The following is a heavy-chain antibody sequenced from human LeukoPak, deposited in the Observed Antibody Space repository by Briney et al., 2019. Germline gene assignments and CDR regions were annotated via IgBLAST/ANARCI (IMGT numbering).Heavy chain of an antibody. CDR3: ARGTMTDAFDI. J-gene: IGHJ3*02. Sequence: SQTLSLICTVSGGSISSGSYYWSWIRQPAGKGLEWIGRIYTSGSTNYNPSPKSRVTISVDTSKNQFSLKLSSVTAADTAVYYCARGTMTDAFDIWGQGTMVTVSS. V-gene: IGHV4-61*02. D-gene: IGHD3-22*01. CDR1: GGSISSGSYY. CDR2: IYTSGST.